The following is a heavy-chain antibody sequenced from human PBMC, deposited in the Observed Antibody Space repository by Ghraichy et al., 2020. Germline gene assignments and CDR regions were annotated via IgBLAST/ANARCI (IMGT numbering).Heavy chain of an antibody. V-gene: IGHV3-48*03. D-gene: IGHD3-3*01. J-gene: IGHJ4*02. Sequence: GESLNISCAASGFTFSSYEMNWVRQAPGKGLEWVSYISSSGSTIYYADSVKGRFTISRDNAKNSLYLQMNSLRAEDTAVYYCARVQIGPYYDFWSGYSPFDYWGQGTLVTVSS. CDR1: GFTFSSYE. CDR2: ISSSGSTI. CDR3: ARVQIGPYYDFWSGYSPFDY.